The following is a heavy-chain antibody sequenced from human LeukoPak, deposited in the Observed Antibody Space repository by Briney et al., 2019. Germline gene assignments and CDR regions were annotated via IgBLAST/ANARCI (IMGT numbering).Heavy chain of an antibody. V-gene: IGHV1-18*01. CDR1: LYIFNPYN. CDR2: ISPNSGSD. CDR3: AREKSYKNYDIWRAPEPAVFDSYYMDV. Sequence: ASVRVSCKTSLYIFNPYNIACVRQAYGKGLEWMGWISPNSGSDIYAQTFLGRVNMPTDTPTDTAYMDLRSLASDDTAVYFCAREKSYKNYDIWRAPEPAVFDSYYMDVWGKGTTVTVSS. D-gene: IGHD3-9*01. J-gene: IGHJ6*03.